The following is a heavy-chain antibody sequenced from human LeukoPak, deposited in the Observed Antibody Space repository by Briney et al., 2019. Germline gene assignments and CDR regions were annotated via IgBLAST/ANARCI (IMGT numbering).Heavy chain of an antibody. J-gene: IGHJ4*02. CDR3: ARRNPYDSGGYYYAFDY. V-gene: IGHV4-59*01. CDR1: GGSISGYY. Sequence: PSETLSLXCTVSGGSISGYYWSWIRLPPGKGLEWIGYVSYSGSTNYNPSLKSRVTISVDTSKNQVSLKLRSVTAADTAVYYCARRNPYDSGGYYYAFDYWGQGTLVTVSS. CDR2: VSYSGST. D-gene: IGHD3-22*01.